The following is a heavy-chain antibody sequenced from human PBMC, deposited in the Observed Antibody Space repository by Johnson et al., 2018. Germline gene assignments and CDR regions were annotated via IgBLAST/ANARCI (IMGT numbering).Heavy chain of an antibody. Sequence: VQLVESGGGLVQPGGSLRLCCAASGFTFSSYAMSWVRQAPGKGLEWVSAISGSGGSTYYADSVKGRFTISRDNSKNTVFLQMNSLRAEDTAVYYCAKEGAGYNQRSPLIDIWGQGTMVTVSS. CDR2: ISGSGGST. V-gene: IGHV3-23*04. D-gene: IGHD5-24*01. J-gene: IGHJ3*02. CDR3: AKEGAGYNQRSPLIDI. CDR1: GFTFSSYA.